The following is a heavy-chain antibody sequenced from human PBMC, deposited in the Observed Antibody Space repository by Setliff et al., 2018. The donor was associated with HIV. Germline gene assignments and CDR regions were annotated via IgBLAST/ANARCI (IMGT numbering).Heavy chain of an antibody. Sequence: SSETLSLTCAVYGQSISGYYWSWIRQTTARGLEWIGGINYGGDTNDNPSLKSRVTISVGSSYNHFSLKLSSVTAADTGVYYCASRRGIEFDFESRGQGTPGTVSA. V-gene: IGHV4-34*01. D-gene: IGHD3-9*01. CDR3: ASRRGIEFDFES. CDR1: GQSISGYY. CDR2: INYGGDT. J-gene: IGHJ4*02.